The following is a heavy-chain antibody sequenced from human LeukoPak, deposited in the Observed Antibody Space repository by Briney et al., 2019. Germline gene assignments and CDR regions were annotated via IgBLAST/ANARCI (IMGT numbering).Heavy chain of an antibody. CDR2: IYTSGST. CDR3: ARSLAARHRYNWFDP. J-gene: IGHJ5*02. V-gene: IGHV4-4*07. D-gene: IGHD6-6*01. CDR1: GGSISCYY. Sequence: SETLSLTCTVSGGSISCYYWSWIRQPAGKGLEWIGRIYTSGSTNYNPSLKSRVTMSVDTSKNQFSLKLSSVTAADTAVYYCARSLAARHRYNWFDPWGQGTLVTVSS.